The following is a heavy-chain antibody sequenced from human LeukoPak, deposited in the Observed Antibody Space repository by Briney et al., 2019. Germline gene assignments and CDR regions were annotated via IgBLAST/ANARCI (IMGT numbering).Heavy chain of an antibody. CDR2: IYYSGST. CDR3: ATLVPADYYYYMDV. J-gene: IGHJ6*03. D-gene: IGHD2-2*01. CDR1: GGSISSGGYY. Sequence: SETLSLTCTDSGGSISSGGYYWSWIRQHPGKGLEWIGYIYYSGSTYYNPSLKSRVTISVDTSKNQFSLKLSSVTAADTAVYYCATLVPADYYYYMDVWGKGTTVTVSS. V-gene: IGHV4-31*03.